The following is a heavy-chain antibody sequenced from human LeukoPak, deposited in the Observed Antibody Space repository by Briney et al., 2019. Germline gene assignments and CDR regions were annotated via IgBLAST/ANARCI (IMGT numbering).Heavy chain of an antibody. CDR3: ARDCSSTSCYGVVGMDV. V-gene: IGHV4-59*01. D-gene: IGHD2-2*01. CDR2: IYYSGST. Sequence: SETLSLTCTVSGGSISSYYWSWIRQPPGKGLKWIGYIYYSGSTNYNPSLKSRVTISVDTSKNQFSLKLSSVTAADTAVYYCARDCSSTSCYGVVGMDVWGKGTTVAVSS. CDR1: GGSISSYY. J-gene: IGHJ6*04.